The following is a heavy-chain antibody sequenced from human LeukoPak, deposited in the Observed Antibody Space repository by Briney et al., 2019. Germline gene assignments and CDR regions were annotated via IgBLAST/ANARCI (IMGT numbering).Heavy chain of an antibody. V-gene: IGHV3-7*01. D-gene: IGHD3-16*01. CDR1: GFTFSSYW. CDR2: IKHNGDDL. Sequence: PGGSLRLSCAASGFTFSSYWMAWVRQAPGKGLEWVANIKHNGDDLNYVDSVEDRLTISRDNAQNPLYLHMTSLRVEDTAVYYCARELRTFDSWGQGTLVTVSS. J-gene: IGHJ4*02. CDR3: ARELRTFDS.